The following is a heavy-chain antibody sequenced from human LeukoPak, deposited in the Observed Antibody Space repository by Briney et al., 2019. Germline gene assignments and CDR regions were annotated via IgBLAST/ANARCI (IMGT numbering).Heavy chain of an antibody. J-gene: IGHJ4*02. CDR2: ISGGGGGT. CDR3: AKDRKYCGSASCPYYFDD. CDR1: AFTFTSYA. D-gene: IGHD2-2*01. V-gene: IGHV3-23*01. Sequence: GGSLRLSCAASAFTFTSYAMSWVRQAPGKGLEWVSAISGGGGGTYYADSVKGRFTISRDNSKNTLYLQMNSLRAEDTAVYYCAKDRKYCGSASCPYYFDDWGQGTLVTVSS.